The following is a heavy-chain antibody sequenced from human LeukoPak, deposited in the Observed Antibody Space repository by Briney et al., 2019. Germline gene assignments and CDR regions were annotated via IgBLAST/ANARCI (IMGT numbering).Heavy chain of an antibody. D-gene: IGHD1-26*01. J-gene: IGHJ4*02. V-gene: IGHV1-69*13. CDR2: IIPIFGTT. CDR3: ATELRSGSFTRGQFDY. Sequence: GASVKVSCKASGGTFSSYAISWVRQAPGQGLEWMGGIIPIFGTTNYAQKFQGRATITADESTSTAYMELSSLRSEDTAVYYCATELRSGSFTRGQFDYWGQGTLVTVSS. CDR1: GGTFSSYA.